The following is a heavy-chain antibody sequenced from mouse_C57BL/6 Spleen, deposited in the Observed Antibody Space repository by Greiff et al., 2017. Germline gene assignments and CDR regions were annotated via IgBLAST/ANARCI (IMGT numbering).Heavy chain of an antibody. CDR1: GFTFSSYA. J-gene: IGHJ2*01. Sequence: EVKLMESGGGLVKPGGSLKLSCAASGFTFSSYAMSWVRQTPEKRLEWVATISDGGSYTSYPDNVKGRFTISRDNAKNNLYLQMSHLKSEDTAMYYCARSMITTRYFDYWGQGTTLTVSS. CDR3: ARSMITTRYFDY. D-gene: IGHD2-4*01. V-gene: IGHV5-4*03. CDR2: ISDGGSYT.